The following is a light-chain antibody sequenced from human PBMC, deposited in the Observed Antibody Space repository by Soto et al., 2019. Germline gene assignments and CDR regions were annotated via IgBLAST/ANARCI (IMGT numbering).Light chain of an antibody. CDR3: QQSYSTPFT. V-gene: IGKV1-39*01. J-gene: IGKJ2*01. CDR1: HSINSH. Sequence: DIQLTQSPSSLSASEGDTVTITCRASHSINSHLNWYQQKSGEAPKFLIYGTSDLHTGVPSRFSGSGSGTDFTLTISSLEPEDCEIYYCQQSYSTPFTFGQGTKLEIK. CDR2: GTS.